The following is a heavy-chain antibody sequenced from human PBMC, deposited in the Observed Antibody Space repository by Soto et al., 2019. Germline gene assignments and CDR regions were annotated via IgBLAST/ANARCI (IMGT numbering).Heavy chain of an antibody. Sequence: QVQLVQSGAEVKKPGSSVKVSCKASGGTFSSYAISWVRQAPAQGREWMGGIFPIFVTANYAQESQGRVTITADESTRTDYMEVSRLRYEDTAVYYCAATYKIFGVVIRPRSGAFDIWGQGTMVTVSS. CDR3: AATYKIFGVVIRPRSGAFDI. V-gene: IGHV1-69*01. J-gene: IGHJ3*02. CDR1: GGTFSSYA. D-gene: IGHD3-3*01. CDR2: IFPIFVTA.